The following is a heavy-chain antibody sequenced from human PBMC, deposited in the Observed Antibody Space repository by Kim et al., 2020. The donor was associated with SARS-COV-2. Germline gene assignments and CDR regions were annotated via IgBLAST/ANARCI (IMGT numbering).Heavy chain of an antibody. J-gene: IGHJ2*01. Sequence: YGGSTNYNPSRKSRVTISVATSKNQCSLKLGSVTAADTAVYYCARGFDLWGRGTLVTVSS. V-gene: IGHV4-59*09. CDR2: YGGST. CDR3: ARGFDL.